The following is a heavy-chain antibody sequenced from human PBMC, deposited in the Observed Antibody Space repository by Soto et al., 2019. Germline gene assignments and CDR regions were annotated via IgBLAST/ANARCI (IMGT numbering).Heavy chain of an antibody. CDR1: GGSISSYY. D-gene: IGHD2-15*01. J-gene: IGHJ4*02. CDR2: IYYSGST. Sequence: SETLSLTCTVSGGSISSYYWSWIRQPPGKGLEWIGYIYYSGSTNYNPSLKSRFTISVDTSKNQFSLKLSSVTAADTAVYYCARSENFSGGSCHWYYFDYSGQGTLVTVSS. CDR3: ARSENFSGGSCHWYYFDY. V-gene: IGHV4-59*01.